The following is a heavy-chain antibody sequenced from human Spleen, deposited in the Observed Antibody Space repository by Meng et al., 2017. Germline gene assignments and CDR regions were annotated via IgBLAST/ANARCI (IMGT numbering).Heavy chain of an antibody. CDR3: VRSSAWVRTGFDP. Sequence: QPQLQESGPGLVRPSEALSLTCSVSGGSISTSGYYWGWIRQPPGKGLEWIGSIGHSGFTYYTPSLKSRVTVSIDTSRNQLSLWLTSVTAADTAVYYCVRSSAWVRTGFDPWGQGTLVTVSS. J-gene: IGHJ5*02. D-gene: IGHD6-19*01. V-gene: IGHV4-39*01. CDR1: GGSISTSGYY. CDR2: IGHSGFT.